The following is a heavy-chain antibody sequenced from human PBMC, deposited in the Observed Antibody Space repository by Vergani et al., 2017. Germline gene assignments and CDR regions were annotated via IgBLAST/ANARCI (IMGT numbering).Heavy chain of an antibody. Sequence: QVQLVQSGAEVKKPGSSVKVSCKASGGTFSSDAISWVRQAPGQGSEWMGGNIPIFGTANYAQKFQGRVTITADKSTSTAYMELSSLRSEETAVYYCARDNGSGNGDFDYWGQGTLVTVSS. CDR2: NIPIFGTA. J-gene: IGHJ4*02. CDR1: GGTFSSDA. CDR3: ARDNGSGNGDFDY. V-gene: IGHV1-69*06. D-gene: IGHD1-26*01.